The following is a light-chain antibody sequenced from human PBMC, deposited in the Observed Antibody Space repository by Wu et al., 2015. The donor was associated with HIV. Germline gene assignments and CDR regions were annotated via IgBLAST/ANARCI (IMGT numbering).Light chain of an antibody. V-gene: IGKV1-39*01. CDR2: TAS. CDR3: QQTYNSPLT. Sequence: DIQMTQSPSSLSASVGDRVTISCRASQTVFTYLSWYQQKPGKAPTLLIHTASTLQTGVPSRFSGSGSGTEFTLTIASLQPEDFVNYFCQQTYNSPLTFGQGTKLEI. CDR1: QTVFTY. J-gene: IGKJ2*01.